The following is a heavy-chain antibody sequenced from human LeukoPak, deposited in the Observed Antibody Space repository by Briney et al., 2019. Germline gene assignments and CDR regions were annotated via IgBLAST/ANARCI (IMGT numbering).Heavy chain of an antibody. CDR3: AKMGGYSSSWYPDAFDI. D-gene: IGHD6-13*01. CDR1: GYTFSSHG. CDR2: IRHDGGDK. V-gene: IGHV3-30*02. J-gene: IGHJ3*02. Sequence: PGGSLRLPCATSGYTFSSHGLHWVRQAPGKGLECVASIRHDGGDKYYSESVKGRFTISKDNTKNTLYLQMNSLRAEDTAVYYCAKMGGYSSSWYPDAFDIWGQGTMVTVSS.